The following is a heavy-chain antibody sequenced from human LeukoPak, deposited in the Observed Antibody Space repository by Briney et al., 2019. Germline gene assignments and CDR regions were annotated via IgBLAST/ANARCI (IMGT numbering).Heavy chain of an antibody. CDR2: ISGSGGST. D-gene: IGHD6-13*01. Sequence: PGGSLRLSCAASGFTFSSYAMSWVRQAPGKGLEWVSAISGSGGSTYYADSVKGRFTISRDNSKNTLYLQMNSLRAEDTAVYYCANSPIAAAKYYYYYYMDAWGKGPTVPVSS. V-gene: IGHV3-23*01. J-gene: IGHJ6*03. CDR3: ANSPIAAAKYYYYYYMDA. CDR1: GFTFSSYA.